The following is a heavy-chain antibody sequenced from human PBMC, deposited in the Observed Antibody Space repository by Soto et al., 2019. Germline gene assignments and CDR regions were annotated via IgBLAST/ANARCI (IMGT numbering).Heavy chain of an antibody. D-gene: IGHD5-12*01. CDR2: IKQDGSEK. CDR1: GLTFSSYW. CDR3: ARPSTWTGRDWFDP. J-gene: IGHJ5*02. Sequence: GGSLRLSCAASGLTFSSYWMSWVRQAPGKGLEWVANIKQDGSEKYYVDSVKGRFTISRDNAKNSLYLQMNSLRAEDTAVYYCARPSTWTGRDWFDPWGQGTLVTVSS. V-gene: IGHV3-7*03.